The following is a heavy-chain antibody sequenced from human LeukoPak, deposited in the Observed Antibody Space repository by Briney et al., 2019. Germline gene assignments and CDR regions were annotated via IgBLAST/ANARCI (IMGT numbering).Heavy chain of an antibody. CDR2: IIPIFGAA. CDR1: GGTFSTNA. CDR3: AREASSTWYAMFDF. V-gene: IGHV1-69*15. J-gene: IGHJ4*02. D-gene: IGHD6-13*01. Sequence: SVKVSCKASGGTFSTNASSWVRQAPGQGLEWMATIIPIFGAANYAPKFQGRVSITADESTSTAYMELSSLRPDDTAVYYCAREASSTWYAMFDFWGQGTLVTVSS.